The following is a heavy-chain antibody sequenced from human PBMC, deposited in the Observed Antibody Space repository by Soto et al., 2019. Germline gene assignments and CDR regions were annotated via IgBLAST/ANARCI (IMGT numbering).Heavy chain of an antibody. CDR1: GGSISSYY. Sequence: SETLSLTCTVSGGSISSYYWSWIRQPPGRGLEWIGYIYYSGSTNYNPSLKSRVTISVDTSKNQFSLKLSSVTAADTAVYYCASSLNRYYYYYMDVWGKGTTVTVSS. D-gene: IGHD2-2*01. V-gene: IGHV4-59*01. CDR3: ASSLNRYYYYYMDV. CDR2: IYYSGST. J-gene: IGHJ6*03.